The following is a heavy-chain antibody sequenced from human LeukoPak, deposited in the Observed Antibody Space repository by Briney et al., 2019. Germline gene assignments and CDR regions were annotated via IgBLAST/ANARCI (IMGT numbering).Heavy chain of an antibody. CDR1: EFTFSDYY. J-gene: IGHJ1*01. Sequence: PGGSLRLSCAASEFTFSDYYMSWIRQAPGKGLEWVSYIRSSGSTIYYADSVKGRFTISRDNSKNTLYLQMNSLRAEDTAVYYCAKGDQWLARAAEYFQHWGQGTLVTVSS. CDR2: IRSSGSTI. V-gene: IGHV3-11*04. D-gene: IGHD6-19*01. CDR3: AKGDQWLARAAEYFQH.